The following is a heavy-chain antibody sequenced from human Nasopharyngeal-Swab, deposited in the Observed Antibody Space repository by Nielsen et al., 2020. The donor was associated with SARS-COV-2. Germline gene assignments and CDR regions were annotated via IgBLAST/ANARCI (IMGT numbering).Heavy chain of an antibody. V-gene: IGHV1-8*01. CDR2: MNPNSGNT. J-gene: IGHJ6*02. D-gene: IGHD6-19*01. CDR3: ARDWSIAVAGYYCYYGMDV. Sequence: ASVKVSCKASGYTFTSYDINWVRQATGQGLEWMGWMNPNSGNTGYAQKFQGRVTMTRNTSISTAYMELSSLRSEDTAVYYCARDWSIAVAGYYCYYGMDVWGQGTTVTVSS. CDR1: GYTFTSYD.